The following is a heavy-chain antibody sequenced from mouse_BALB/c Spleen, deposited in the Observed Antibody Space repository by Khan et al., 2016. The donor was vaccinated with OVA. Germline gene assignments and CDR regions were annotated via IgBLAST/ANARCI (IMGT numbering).Heavy chain of an antibody. Sequence: EVQLQESGPGLLKPSQSLSLTCTVTGYSITSDYACNWIRQFPGNKLEWMAYISYSGTSTHNPSLRSLISTTRDTSKNLFFLLWNSGTTEDTATYYCARGGLLLRYQDYFDYWGQGTTLTVSS. V-gene: IGHV3-2*02. CDR2: ISYSGTS. D-gene: IGHD1-1*01. J-gene: IGHJ2*01. CDR1: GYSITSDYA. CDR3: ARGGLLLRYQDYFDY.